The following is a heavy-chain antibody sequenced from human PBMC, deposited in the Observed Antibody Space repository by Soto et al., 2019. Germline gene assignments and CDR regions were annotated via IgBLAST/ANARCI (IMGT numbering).Heavy chain of an antibody. CDR2: IYASGRT. D-gene: IGHD3-10*01. V-gene: IGHV4-4*07. J-gene: IGHJ3*01. Sequence: SETLSLTCTISGGSISSDYWSWIRQPAGQGLEWVGPIYASGRTKYNPSIKSRGTVSVDTSKNQFSLRLSSVAAGDTGVYFCGREPYFGECGVWRQGT. CDR1: GGSISSDY. CDR3: GREPYFGECGV.